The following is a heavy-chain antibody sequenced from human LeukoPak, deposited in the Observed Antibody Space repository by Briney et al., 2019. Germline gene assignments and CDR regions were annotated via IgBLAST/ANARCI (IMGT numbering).Heavy chain of an antibody. V-gene: IGHV3-74*01. CDR3: AGGGSDTAMAHDY. Sequence: GGSLRLSCAASGFTFSNHWMHWVRQAPGKGLMWVSRINRGGSRTDYADSVKGRFTISRDDAKNTLYLQLNSLRAEDTAVYFWAGGGSDTAMAHDYWGQGTLVTVSS. CDR1: GFTFSNHW. J-gene: IGHJ4*02. CDR2: INRGGSRT. D-gene: IGHD5-18*01.